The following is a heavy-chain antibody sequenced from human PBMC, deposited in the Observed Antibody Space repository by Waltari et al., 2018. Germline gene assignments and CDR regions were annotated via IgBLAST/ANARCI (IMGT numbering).Heavy chain of an antibody. Sequence: VQLVESGGGLVKPGGSLRLSCAASGFTFSSYSMNWVRQAPGKWLEWIEEIKHSGITNYNRSLKRRVTISVDTTTDQFSLKMHAVTAADTAVYYCARGGAARHQKVDYWGQGTLVTVSS. CDR2: IKHSGIT. J-gene: IGHJ4*02. CDR3: ARGGAARHQKVDY. D-gene: IGHD6-6*01. V-gene: IGHV4-34*01. CDR1: GFTFSSYS.